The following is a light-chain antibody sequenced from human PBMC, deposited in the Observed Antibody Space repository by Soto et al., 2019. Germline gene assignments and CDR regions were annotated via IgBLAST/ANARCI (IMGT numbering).Light chain of an antibody. V-gene: IGKV1-39*01. Sequence: QVSQSPSSLSASVGDRVTITCRASQSISSYLNWYQQKPGKAPKLLIYAASSLQSGVPSRFSGSGSGTDFTLTISSLQPEDFATYYCQQSYNTPSTFGQGTRLEIK. J-gene: IGKJ5*01. CDR2: AAS. CDR1: QSISSY. CDR3: QQSYNTPST.